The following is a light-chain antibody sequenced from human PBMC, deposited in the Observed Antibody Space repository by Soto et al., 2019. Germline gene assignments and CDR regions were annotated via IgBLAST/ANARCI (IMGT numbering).Light chain of an antibody. CDR1: QSVSNN. Sequence: EIVMTQSPVTLSVFPGERATLSCRASQSVSNNLAWYQQKPSQAPRLLIYDASTRATGIPARFSGSGSGTEFTLTISSLQSEDFAAYYCQQYDNWSYTFGQGTKVDIK. J-gene: IGKJ2*01. CDR2: DAS. V-gene: IGKV3-15*01. CDR3: QQYDNWSYT.